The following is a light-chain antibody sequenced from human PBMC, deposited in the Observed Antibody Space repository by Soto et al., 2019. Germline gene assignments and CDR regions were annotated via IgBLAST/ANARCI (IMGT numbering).Light chain of an antibody. CDR2: EAS. Sequence: DIQMTQSPSFLSASVGDRVTITCRASQGIRNWLAWYQQKPGKAPKLPIYEASTLKSGVPSRFSGSGSGTEFTLTISSLQPDDFATYYCQQYNSYSETFGQGTKVDIK. J-gene: IGKJ1*01. V-gene: IGKV1-5*03. CDR3: QQYNSYSET. CDR1: QGIRNW.